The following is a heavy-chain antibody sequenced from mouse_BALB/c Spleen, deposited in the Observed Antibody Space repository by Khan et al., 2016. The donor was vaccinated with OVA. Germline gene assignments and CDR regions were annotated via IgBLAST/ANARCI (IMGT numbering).Heavy chain of an antibody. CDR3: TRSGYGTFAY. J-gene: IGHJ3*01. Sequence: QVQLKESGAELVKPGASVKLSCKASGYIFTSYYMYWVKQRPGQGLEWIGEINPNNGDANFNEKFKNKAALNVDTSSITAYIQLSSLTSEDSAVYYCTRSGYGTFAYWGQGTLVTVSA. V-gene: IGHV1S81*02. D-gene: IGHD2-1*01. CDR2: INPNNGDA. CDR1: GYIFTSYY.